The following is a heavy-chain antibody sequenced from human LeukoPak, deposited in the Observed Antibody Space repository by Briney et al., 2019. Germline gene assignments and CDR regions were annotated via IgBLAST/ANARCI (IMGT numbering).Heavy chain of an antibody. CDR3: ARDRSWIRLDY. J-gene: IGHJ4*02. V-gene: IGHV1-46*01. D-gene: IGHD5-18*01. CDR1: GYTFTSYY. Sequence: ASAKVSCKASGYTFTSYYMHWVRQAPGQGLEWMGIINPSGGSTSYAQKFQGRVTMTRDMSTSTVYMELSSLRSEDTAVYYCARDRSWIRLDYWGQGTLVTVSS. CDR2: INPSGGST.